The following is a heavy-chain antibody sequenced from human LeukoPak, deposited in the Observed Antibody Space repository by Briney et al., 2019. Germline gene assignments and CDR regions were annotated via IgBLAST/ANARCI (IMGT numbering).Heavy chain of an antibody. Sequence: PSETLSLTCTVSGGSISSYYWSWIRQPPGKGLEWIGYIYYSGSTNYNPSLKSRVTISVDTSKNQFSLKLSSVTAADTAVYYCARDCSGGSCYSDYWGQGTLVTVSS. D-gene: IGHD2-15*01. V-gene: IGHV4-59*01. CDR2: IYYSGST. CDR1: GGSISSYY. J-gene: IGHJ4*02. CDR3: ARDCSGGSCYSDY.